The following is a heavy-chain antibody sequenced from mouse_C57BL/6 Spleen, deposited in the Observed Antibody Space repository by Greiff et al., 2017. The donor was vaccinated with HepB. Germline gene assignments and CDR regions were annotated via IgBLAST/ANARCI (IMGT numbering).Heavy chain of an antibody. V-gene: IGHV1-75*01. CDR3: ARSLDYYGSSYGDY. J-gene: IGHJ2*01. CDR2: IFPGSGST. Sequence: VQRVESGPELVKPGASVKISCKASGYTFTDYYINWVKQRPGQGLEWIGWIFPGSGSTYYNEKFKGKATLTVDKSSSTAYMLLSSLTSEDSAVYFCARSLDYYGSSYGDYWGQGTTLTVSS. D-gene: IGHD1-1*01. CDR1: GYTFTDYY.